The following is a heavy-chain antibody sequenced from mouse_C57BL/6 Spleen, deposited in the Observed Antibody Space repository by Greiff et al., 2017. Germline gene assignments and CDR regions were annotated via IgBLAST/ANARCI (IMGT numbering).Heavy chain of an antibody. J-gene: IGHJ2*01. CDR3: ARGVDDGYYRY. CDR1: GYTFTSYW. V-gene: IGHV1-50*01. Sequence: QVQLQQPGAELVQPGASVKLSCKASGYTFTSYWMQWVKQRPGQGLEWIGEIDPSDSYTNYNQKFKGKATLTVDTSSSTAYMQLVSLTSEDSAVYYCARGVDDGYYRYWGQGTTLTVSS. D-gene: IGHD2-3*01. CDR2: IDPSDSYT.